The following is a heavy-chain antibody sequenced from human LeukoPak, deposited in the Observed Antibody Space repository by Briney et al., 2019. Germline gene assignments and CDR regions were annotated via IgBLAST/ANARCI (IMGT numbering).Heavy chain of an antibody. D-gene: IGHD1-26*01. V-gene: IGHV3-53*01. CDR3: AREAQYSGSFVFDY. CDR2: IYSGGST. CDR1: GFTVSSND. Sequence: GGSLRLSCSASGFTVSSNDMSWVRQAPGKGLEWVSVIYSGGSTYYADSVKGRFTISRDNSKHTLYLQMNSLRAEDTAVYYCAREAQYSGSFVFDYWGQGTLVTVSS. J-gene: IGHJ4*02.